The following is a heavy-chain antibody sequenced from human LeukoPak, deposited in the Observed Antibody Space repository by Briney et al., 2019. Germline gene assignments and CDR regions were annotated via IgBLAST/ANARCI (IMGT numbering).Heavy chain of an antibody. D-gene: IGHD3-10*01. CDR1: GFTFTTYW. CDR2: IQQDGTEK. V-gene: IGHV3-7*01. J-gene: IGHJ4*02. CDR3: AKLAKYFYGSETYYFFEH. Sequence: GGSLRLSCAASGFTFTTYWMSWVRQAPGKGLEWVANIQQDGTEKYYVDSVKGRFTISRDNAKSSLYLQMNSLRVEDTAVYYCAKLAKYFYGSETYYFFEHWGQGTPVTASS.